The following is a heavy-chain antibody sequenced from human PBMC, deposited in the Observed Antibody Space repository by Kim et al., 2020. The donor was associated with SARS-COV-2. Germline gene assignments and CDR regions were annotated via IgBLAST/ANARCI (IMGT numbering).Heavy chain of an antibody. D-gene: IGHD3-10*01. Sequence: YADYVKGRFNISRDNAKNSLYLQMNSLRDEDTAVYYCARGKLLVRGVIDYWGQGTLVTVSS. CDR3: ARGKLLVRGVIDY. J-gene: IGHJ4*02. V-gene: IGHV3-48*02.